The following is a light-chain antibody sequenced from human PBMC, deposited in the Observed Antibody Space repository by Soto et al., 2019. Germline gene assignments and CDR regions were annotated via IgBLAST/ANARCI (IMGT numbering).Light chain of an antibody. CDR1: SSDVGGYNY. CDR3: CSYAGTYSPV. Sequence: QSALTQPASVSGSPGQSITISCTGTSSDVGGYNYVSWYQQHPGKAPKLMIYEVSNRPSGVSNRFSGSKSGNTASLTISGLQAEDEADYYCCSYAGTYSPVLGGGTKLTVL. J-gene: IGLJ2*01. CDR2: EVS. V-gene: IGLV2-14*01.